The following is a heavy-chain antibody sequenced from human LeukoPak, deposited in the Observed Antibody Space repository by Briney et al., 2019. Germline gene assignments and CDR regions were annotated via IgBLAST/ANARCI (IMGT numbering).Heavy chain of an antibody. V-gene: IGHV5-51*01. CDR3: ARLSGYSSSSSFDY. D-gene: IGHD6-6*01. CDR2: INPGDSDT. Sequence: GESLKISCKGSGYRFTSYWIGWVRQMPGKGLEWMGIINPGDSDTRYSPSFQGQVTISAGKSISTAYLQWSSLKASDTAMYYCARLSGYSSSSSFDYWGQGTLVTVSS. CDR1: GYRFTSYW. J-gene: IGHJ4*02.